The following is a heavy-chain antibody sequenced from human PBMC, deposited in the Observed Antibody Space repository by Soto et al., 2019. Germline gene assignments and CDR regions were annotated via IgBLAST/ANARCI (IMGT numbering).Heavy chain of an antibody. Sequence: SVKVSCKASGGTFSSYAISWVRQAPGQGLEWMGGIIPIFGTANYAQKFQGRVTITADKSTSTAYMELSSLRSEDTAVYYCARVVEIGLVATTNYYYCGMDVWGQGTTVTVSS. D-gene: IGHD5-12*01. CDR2: IIPIFGTA. J-gene: IGHJ6*02. V-gene: IGHV1-69*06. CDR1: GGTFSSYA. CDR3: ARVVEIGLVATTNYYYCGMDV.